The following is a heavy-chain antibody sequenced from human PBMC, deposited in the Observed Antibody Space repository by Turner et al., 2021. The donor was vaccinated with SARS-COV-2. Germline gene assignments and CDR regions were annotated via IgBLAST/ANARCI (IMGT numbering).Heavy chain of an antibody. CDR3: ATGVAVAGTPSEYYYYYGMDV. V-gene: IGHV1-69*04. CDR1: GGTLSSYA. J-gene: IGHJ6*02. CDR2: IIPILGIA. Sequence: QVQLVQSGAEVKKPGSSVKVSCKASGGTLSSYAISWVRQAPGQGLEWMGRIIPILGIANYAQKFQGRVTITADKSTSTAYMELSSLRSEDTAVYYCATGVAVAGTPSEYYYYYGMDVWGQGTTVTVSS. D-gene: IGHD6-19*01.